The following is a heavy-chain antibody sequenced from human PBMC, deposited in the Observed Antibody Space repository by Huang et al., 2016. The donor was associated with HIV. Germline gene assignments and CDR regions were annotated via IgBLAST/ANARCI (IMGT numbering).Heavy chain of an antibody. D-gene: IGHD3-10*01. CDR3: AREAPYGSGSPFDY. CDR1: GFTFSSYA. Sequence: GRSLRLSCAASGFTFSSYAMHWVRQAPGKGLEGVAVISNDGSNEYYADSVKGRFTISRDISKNTLYLQMNSLRAEDTAVYYCAREAPYGSGSPFDYWGQGTLVTVSS. V-gene: IGHV3-30-3*01. J-gene: IGHJ4*02. CDR2: ISNDGSNE.